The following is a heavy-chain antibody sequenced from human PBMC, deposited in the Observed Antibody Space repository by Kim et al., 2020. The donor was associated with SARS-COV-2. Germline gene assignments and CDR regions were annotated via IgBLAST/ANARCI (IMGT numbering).Heavy chain of an antibody. Sequence: GGSLRLSCAASGFTFSSYAMSWVRQAPGKGLEWVSAISGSGGSTYYADSVKGRFTISRDNSKNTLYLQMNSLRAEDTAVYYCAKNTYYYGSGSYWARINYYYYYMDVWGKGTTVTVSS. D-gene: IGHD3-10*01. J-gene: IGHJ6*03. CDR3: AKNTYYYGSGSYWARINYYYYYMDV. CDR1: GFTFSSYA. V-gene: IGHV3-23*01. CDR2: ISGSGGST.